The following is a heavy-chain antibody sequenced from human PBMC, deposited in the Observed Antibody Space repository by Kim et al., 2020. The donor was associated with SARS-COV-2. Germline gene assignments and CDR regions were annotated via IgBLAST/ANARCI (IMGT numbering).Heavy chain of an antibody. Sequence: GGSLRLSCAASGFTFSSHWMHWVRQAPGKGLVWVSRINSDGRTTSYGDSVKGRFTISRDNAKNTPYLQMNSLRAEDTAVYYCARRQFSSGWYYFDYWGQG. CDR3: ARRQFSSGWYYFDY. V-gene: IGHV3-74*01. J-gene: IGHJ4*02. CDR1: GFTFSSHW. D-gene: IGHD6-19*01. CDR2: INSDGRTT.